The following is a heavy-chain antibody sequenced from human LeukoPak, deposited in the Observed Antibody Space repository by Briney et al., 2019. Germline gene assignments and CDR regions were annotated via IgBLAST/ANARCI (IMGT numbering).Heavy chain of an antibody. CDR2: LHHSGST. CDR1: GYSITSVYW. D-gene: IGHD3-22*01. V-gene: IGHV4-38-2*01. Sequence: SETLSLTCAVSGYSITSVYWWGWIRQPPGRGLEWIGSLHHSGSTSYNPSLKSRVTISVDTSKNQFSLRLSSVTAADTAVYYCARVGGNDSTGHYSVDYWGQGTLVTVSS. J-gene: IGHJ4*02. CDR3: ARVGGNDSTGHYSVDY.